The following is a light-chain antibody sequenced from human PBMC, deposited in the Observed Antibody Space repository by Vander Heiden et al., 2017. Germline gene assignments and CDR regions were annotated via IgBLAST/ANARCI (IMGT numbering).Light chain of an antibody. J-gene: IGKJ4*01. CDR1: QSVSSY. V-gene: IGKV3-11*01. Sequence: GERATLSCRASQSVSSYLAWYQQKPGQAPRLLIYDASNRATGIPARFSGSGYGTDFTLTISSREPEDFAVYYCQQRSNWPPLTFGGGTKVEIK. CDR3: QQRSNWPPLT. CDR2: DAS.